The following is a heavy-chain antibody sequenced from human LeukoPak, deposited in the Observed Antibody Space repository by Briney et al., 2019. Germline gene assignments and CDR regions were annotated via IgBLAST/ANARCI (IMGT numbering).Heavy chain of an antibody. CDR3: ATRLVGNTTRASYGIDV. V-gene: IGHV3-23*02. J-gene: IGHJ6*02. CDR1: GFTSSSYA. Sequence: GCPRLSPAASGFTSSSYATRWVRETPRRRLGWGSGICVSGGSTYYEDSVKGRFTISRDDSKNPLYLQMNSLRAEDTAVYYCATRLVGNTTRASYGIDVWRQGTTVSVSS. D-gene: IGHD1-1*01. CDR2: ICVSGGST.